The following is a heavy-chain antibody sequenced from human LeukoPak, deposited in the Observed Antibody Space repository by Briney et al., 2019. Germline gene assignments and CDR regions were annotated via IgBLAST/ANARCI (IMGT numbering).Heavy chain of an antibody. V-gene: IGHV3-7*01. CDR2: IKVAGGQQ. Sequence: GRSLRLSSTPSGFTFSAYWMTSVRQAPGKSLEIMANIKVAGGQQENVDSLKGRLTFSRADPRNSPHLQMVRLRARDPPEYYFARWRGAQSEFEYWGQGTLVTVSS. CDR1: GFTFSAYW. D-gene: IGHD3-3*01. J-gene: IGHJ4*02. CDR3: ARWRGAQSEFEY.